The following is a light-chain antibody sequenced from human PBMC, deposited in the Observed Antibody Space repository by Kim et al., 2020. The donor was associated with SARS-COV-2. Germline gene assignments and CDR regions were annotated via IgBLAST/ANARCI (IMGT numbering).Light chain of an antibody. CDR3: SAWDDSLNAWV. Sequence: QSVTTSCSGTNSNIVNKAVPWYQLTHGTAPHLLIHSNSPRPSGFPDRFSGSKSGTSASLAISGLQSEDEADYFCSAWDDSLNAWVFGGGTQLTVL. J-gene: IGLJ3*02. CDR1: NSNIVNKA. CDR2: SNS. V-gene: IGLV1-44*01.